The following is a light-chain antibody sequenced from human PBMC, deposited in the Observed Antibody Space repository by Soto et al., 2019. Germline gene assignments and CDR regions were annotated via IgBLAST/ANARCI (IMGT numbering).Light chain of an antibody. J-gene: IGKJ2*01. CDR2: GAS. V-gene: IGKV3-20*01. CDR3: QQYGSSPYT. CDR1: QSVSSDY. Sequence: EFVLTQSPGTLSLSPGERATLSCRASQSVSSDYLAWYQQKPGQAPRLLVYGASNRATAIPDRFSGSGSGTDFTLTISRLEPEDFAVYSCQQYGSSPYTFGQGTKLEI.